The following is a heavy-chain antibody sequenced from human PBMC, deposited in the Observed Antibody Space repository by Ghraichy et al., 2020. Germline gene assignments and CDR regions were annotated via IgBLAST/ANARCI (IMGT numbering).Heavy chain of an antibody. CDR2: ISGSSTYI. J-gene: IGHJ4*02. Sequence: GGSLRLSCAASGFTFSSYSVNWVRQAPGKGLEWVSSISGSSTYIYYADSVKGRFTISRDNAKNSLYLQMNTLRVEDTALYYCARGSTSSRTLDYYFDYWGQGTLVTVSS. V-gene: IGHV3-21*01. CDR1: GFTFSSYS. D-gene: IGHD2-2*01. CDR3: ARGSTSSRTLDYYFDY.